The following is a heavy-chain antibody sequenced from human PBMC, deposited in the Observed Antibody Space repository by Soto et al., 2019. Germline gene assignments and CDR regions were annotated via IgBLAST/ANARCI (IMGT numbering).Heavy chain of an antibody. J-gene: IGHJ1*01. CDR1: GYTFTTSG. CDR2: IRPDNGNT. Sequence: ASVKVSCTNSGYTFTTSGISWVRQAPGQGLEWVGWIRPDNGNTKSAQRLQGRVTLTTDTSASTAYMELRSLTSDDTAMYCCAKDTESNRYNDWGQGTLVTVSS. D-gene: IGHD1-20*01. CDR3: AKDTESNRYND. V-gene: IGHV1-18*01.